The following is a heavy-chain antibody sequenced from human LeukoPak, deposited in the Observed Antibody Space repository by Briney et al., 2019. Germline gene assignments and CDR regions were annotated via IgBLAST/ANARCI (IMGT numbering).Heavy chain of an antibody. V-gene: IGHV1-18*04. D-gene: IGHD3-9*01. Sequence: ASVEVSCKASGYTFTSYGISWVRQAPGEGLEWMGWISAYNGNTNYAQKLQGRVTMTTDTSTSTAYMELRSLRSDDTAVYYCARDRTTGYYNYWGQGTLVTVSS. CDR3: ARDRTTGYYNY. J-gene: IGHJ4*02. CDR1: GYTFTSYG. CDR2: ISAYNGNT.